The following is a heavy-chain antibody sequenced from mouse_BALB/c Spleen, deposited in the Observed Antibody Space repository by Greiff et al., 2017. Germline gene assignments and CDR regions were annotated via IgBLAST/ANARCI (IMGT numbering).Heavy chain of an antibody. D-gene: IGHD2-14*01. CDR2: ISSGGSYT. CDR1: GFTFSSYA. V-gene: IGHV5-9-3*01. CDR3: ARHEDYRYEPFYAMDY. Sequence: EVKLMESGGGLVKPGGSLKLSCAASGFTFSSYAMSWVRQTPEKRLEWVATISSGGSYTYYPDSVKGRFTISRDNAKNTLYLQMSSLRSEDTAMYYCARHEDYRYEPFYAMDYWGQGTSVTVSS. J-gene: IGHJ4*01.